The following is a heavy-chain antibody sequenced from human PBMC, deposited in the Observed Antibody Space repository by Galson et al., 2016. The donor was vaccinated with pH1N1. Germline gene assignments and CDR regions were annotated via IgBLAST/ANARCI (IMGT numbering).Heavy chain of an antibody. Sequence: SLRLSCAASGFTFSSYAMYWVRQAPGKGLEWVSAISGSGGTTHDADSVKGRFTISRDNSKNTLYLQMQSLRAEDTATYYCAKVTDVCTVTRCFPYGMHAWGQGTTVTVSS. J-gene: IGHJ6*02. CDR3: AKVTDVCTVTRCFPYGMHA. V-gene: IGHV3-23*01. D-gene: IGHD2-2*01. CDR2: ISGSGGTT. CDR1: GFTFSSYA.